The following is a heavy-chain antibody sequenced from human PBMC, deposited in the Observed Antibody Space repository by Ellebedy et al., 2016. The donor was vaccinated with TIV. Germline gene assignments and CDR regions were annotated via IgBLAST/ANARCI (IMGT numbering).Heavy chain of an antibody. CDR1: GYSFTSYW. D-gene: IGHD2-2*01. CDR3: ARRVARYCSSTSCPFDY. CDR2: IYPGDSDT. Sequence: GESLKISXKGSGYSFTSYWIGWVRQMPGKGLEWMGIIYPGDSDTRYSPSFQGQVTISADKSISTAYLQWSSLKASDTAMYYCARRVARYCSSTSCPFDYWGQGTLVTVSS. V-gene: IGHV5-51*01. J-gene: IGHJ4*02.